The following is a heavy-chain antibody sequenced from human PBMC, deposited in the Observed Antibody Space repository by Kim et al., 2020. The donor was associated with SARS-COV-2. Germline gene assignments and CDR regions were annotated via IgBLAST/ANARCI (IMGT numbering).Heavy chain of an antibody. CDR2: IYYSGST. Sequence: SETLSLTCTVSGGSISSSSYYWGWIRQPPGKGLEWIGSIYYSGSTYYNPSLKSRVTISVDTSKNQFSLKLSSVTAADTAVNYCARLDYGDYVTWFDPWGQGTLVTVSS. J-gene: IGHJ5*02. CDR3: ARLDYGDYVTWFDP. V-gene: IGHV4-39*01. D-gene: IGHD4-17*01. CDR1: GGSISSSSYY.